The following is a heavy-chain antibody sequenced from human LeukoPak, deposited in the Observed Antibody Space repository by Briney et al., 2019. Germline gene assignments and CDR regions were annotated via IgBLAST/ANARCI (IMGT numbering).Heavy chain of an antibody. J-gene: IGHJ5*02. CDR1: GGTFSSYA. V-gene: IGHV1-69*04. CDR2: IIPILGIA. CDR3: ARDWDGRSDCFDP. Sequence: SVKVSCKASGGTFSSYAISWVRRAPGQGLEWMGRIIPILGIANYAQKFQGRVTITADKSTSTAYMELSSLRSEDTAVYYCARDWDGRSDCFDPWGQGTLVIVSS. D-gene: IGHD1-26*01.